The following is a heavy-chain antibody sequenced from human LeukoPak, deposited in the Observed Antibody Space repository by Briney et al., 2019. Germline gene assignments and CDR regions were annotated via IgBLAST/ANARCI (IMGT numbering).Heavy chain of an antibody. CDR3: ARDPPAVRTNTYA. CDR1: GFTVSNNY. V-gene: IGHV3-66*01. CDR2: IYSGGDT. J-gene: IGHJ5*02. Sequence: GGSLRLSCAASGFTVSNNYVNWVRQAPGKGLEWVSLIYSGGDTHYADSVKGRFTISRDSSKNTLYLQMNSLRAEDTAVYYCARDPPAVRTNTYAWGQGTLVTVSS. D-gene: IGHD4/OR15-4a*01.